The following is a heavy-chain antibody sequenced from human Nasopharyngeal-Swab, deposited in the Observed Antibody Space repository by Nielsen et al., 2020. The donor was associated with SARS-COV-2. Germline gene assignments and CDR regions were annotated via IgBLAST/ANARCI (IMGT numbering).Heavy chain of an antibody. CDR1: GLTFSSYS. CDR3: AREGQIFGVVDYYYYGLDV. CDR2: ISSSSSYI. V-gene: IGHV3-21*01. Sequence: GESLKISCEASGLTFSSYSMNWVRQAPGKGLEWVSSISSSSSYIYYADSVKGRFTISRDNAKNSLYLQMNSLRAEDTAVYYCAREGQIFGVVDYYYYGLDVWGQGTTVTVSS. J-gene: IGHJ6*02. D-gene: IGHD3-3*01.